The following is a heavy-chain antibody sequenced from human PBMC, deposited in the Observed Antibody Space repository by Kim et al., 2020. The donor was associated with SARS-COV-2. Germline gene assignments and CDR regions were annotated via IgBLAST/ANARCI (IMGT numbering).Heavy chain of an antibody. CDR3: ARGGLGAFDI. CDR2: IYYSGST. V-gene: IGHV4-59*13. Sequence: SETLSLTCTVSGGSISSYYWSWIRQPPGKGLEWIGYIYYSGSTNYNPSLKSRVTISVDTSKYQFSLKLSSVTAADTAVYYCARGGLGAFDIWGQGTMVTVSS. J-gene: IGHJ3*02. CDR1: GGSISSYY. D-gene: IGHD3-16*01.